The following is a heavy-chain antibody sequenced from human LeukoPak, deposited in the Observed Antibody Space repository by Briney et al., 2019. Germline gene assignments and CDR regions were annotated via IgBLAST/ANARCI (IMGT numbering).Heavy chain of an antibody. J-gene: IGHJ3*02. CDR1: GYTFTSYG. Sequence: VASVKVSCKASGYTFTSYGISWVRQAPGQGLEWMGWISAYNGNTNYAQKLQGRVTMTTDTSTSTAYMELRSLRSDDTAVYYCAREEASAEADAFDIWGQGTMVTVSS. CDR3: AREEASAEADAFDI. CDR2: ISAYNGNT. V-gene: IGHV1-18*01. D-gene: IGHD4/OR15-4a*01.